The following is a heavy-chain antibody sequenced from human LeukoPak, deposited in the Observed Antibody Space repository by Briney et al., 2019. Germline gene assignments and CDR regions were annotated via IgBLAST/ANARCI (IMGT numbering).Heavy chain of an antibody. V-gene: IGHV3-23*01. CDR1: GFTFSSYW. Sequence: GGSLRLSCAASGFTFSSYWMTWVRQAPGKGLEWVAALTRSGANTYYADSVKGRFTISRDNSKSTLSLQLNSLRVEDTAVYYCAKGYSDDWYYFDSWGQGTLVTVSS. J-gene: IGHJ4*02. CDR3: AKGYSDDWYYFDS. D-gene: IGHD6-19*01. CDR2: LTRSGANT.